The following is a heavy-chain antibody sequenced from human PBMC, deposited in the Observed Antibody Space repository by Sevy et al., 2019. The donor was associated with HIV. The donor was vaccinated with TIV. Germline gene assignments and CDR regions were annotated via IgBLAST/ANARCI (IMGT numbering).Heavy chain of an antibody. CDR1: GFTFSSYA. Sequence: GGSLRLSCAASGFTFSSYAMSWVRQAPGKGLEWVSAISGSGGSTYYADSVKGRFTISRDNSKNTLYLQMNSLRAEDTAVYYCAKDSKPLLWFGELYFSAWGQGTLVTVSS. CDR3: AKDSKPLLWFGELYFSA. V-gene: IGHV3-23*01. D-gene: IGHD3-10*01. CDR2: ISGSGGST. J-gene: IGHJ5*02.